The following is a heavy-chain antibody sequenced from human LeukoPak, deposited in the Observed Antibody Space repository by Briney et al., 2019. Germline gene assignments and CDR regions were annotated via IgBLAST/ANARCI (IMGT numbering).Heavy chain of an antibody. V-gene: IGHV4-59*01. D-gene: IGHD1-26*01. J-gene: IGHJ3*02. Sequence: SETLSLTCTVSAGSISTYYWNWIRQPPGKGLEWIGYIYYSGRTNYNPSLMSRVTISLDTSKKQVSLKLRSVTAADTAVYYCARDSRRELLHAFDIWGQGTMVTVSS. CDR1: AGSISTYY. CDR2: IYYSGRT. CDR3: ARDSRRELLHAFDI.